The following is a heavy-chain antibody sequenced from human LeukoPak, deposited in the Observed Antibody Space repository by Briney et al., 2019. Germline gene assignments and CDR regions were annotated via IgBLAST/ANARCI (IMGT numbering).Heavy chain of an antibody. CDR2: IYPGDSDT. CDR3: ARRRVRGVIDAFDI. D-gene: IGHD3-10*01. Sequence: GQSLKISCTGSGYSVTSYWIAGVRHMPAKGLEWMGIIYPGDSDTRYSPSFHGQVTISADKSISTAYLQWSSLKASDTAMYYCARRRVRGVIDAFDIWGQGTMVTVSS. CDR1: GYSVTSYW. J-gene: IGHJ3*02. V-gene: IGHV5-51*01.